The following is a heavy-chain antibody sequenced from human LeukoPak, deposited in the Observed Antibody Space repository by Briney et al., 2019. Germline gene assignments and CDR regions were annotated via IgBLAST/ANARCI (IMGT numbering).Heavy chain of an antibody. CDR3: ARGPVTGYGAFDI. CDR1: GYTFTGYY. V-gene: IGHV1-2*04. Sequence: ASVTVSCKASGYTFTGYYMHWVRQAPGQGLEWMGWINPNSGGTNYAQKFQGWVTMTRDTSISTAYMELSRLRSDDTAVYYCARGPVTGYGAFDIWGQGTMVTVSS. D-gene: IGHD3-9*01. J-gene: IGHJ3*02. CDR2: INPNSGGT.